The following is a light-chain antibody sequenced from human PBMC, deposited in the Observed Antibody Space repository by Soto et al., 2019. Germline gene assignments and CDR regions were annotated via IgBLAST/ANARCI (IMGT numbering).Light chain of an antibody. Sequence: QSALTQPRSVSGSPGQSVTISCTGTSSDVGGYNYVSWFQHHPGKAPKLIIYEVSYRLSGVSARFSGSKSGDTASLTISGLQAEDEADYYCSSFTNTITRYAFGTGTKLTVL. V-gene: IGLV2-14*01. CDR3: SSFTNTITRYA. CDR1: SSDVGGYNY. CDR2: EVS. J-gene: IGLJ1*01.